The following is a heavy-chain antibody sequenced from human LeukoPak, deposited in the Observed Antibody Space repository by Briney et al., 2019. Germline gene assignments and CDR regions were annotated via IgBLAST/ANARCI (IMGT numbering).Heavy chain of an antibody. Sequence: SETLSLTCTVSGGSISSGDYYWSWIRQPPGKGLEWIGYIYYSGSTYYNTSLKSRVTISVDTSKNQFSLKLSSVTAADTAVYYCARRSRLDGRAFDIWGQGKMVTVSS. V-gene: IGHV4-30-4*01. D-gene: IGHD6-25*01. J-gene: IGHJ3*02. CDR1: GGSISSGDYY. CDR3: ARRSRLDGRAFDI. CDR2: IYYSGST.